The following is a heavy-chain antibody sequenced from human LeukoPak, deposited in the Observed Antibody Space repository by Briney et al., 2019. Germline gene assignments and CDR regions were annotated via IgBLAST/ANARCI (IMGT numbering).Heavy chain of an antibody. CDR2: ISGSGSGT. J-gene: IGHJ6*03. CDR3: AKMNGYMDV. D-gene: IGHD1-1*01. V-gene: IGHV3-23*01. CDR1: GFTFSSSA. Sequence: TGWSLRLSCTASGFTFSSSAITWVRQAPGKGLEWVSGISGSGSGTYYADFVKGRFTISRDNSKNTMYLEMNSLRAEDTAVYYCAKMNGYMDVWGKGTTVTVSS.